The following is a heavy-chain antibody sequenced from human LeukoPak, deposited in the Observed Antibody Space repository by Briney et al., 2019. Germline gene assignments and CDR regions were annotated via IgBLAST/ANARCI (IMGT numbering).Heavy chain of an antibody. Sequence: GGSLRLSCEASGFTFSSYWMHWVRQAPGKGLVWVSRIDSDGSSTSYADSVKGRFTISRDNARNTVYLQLNSLRADDPAVYYCARDPSSCNGYFDSWGQGTLVTVSS. J-gene: IGHJ4*02. CDR2: IDSDGSST. V-gene: IGHV3-74*01. CDR1: GFTFSSYW. D-gene: IGHD6-13*01. CDR3: ARDPSSCNGYFDS.